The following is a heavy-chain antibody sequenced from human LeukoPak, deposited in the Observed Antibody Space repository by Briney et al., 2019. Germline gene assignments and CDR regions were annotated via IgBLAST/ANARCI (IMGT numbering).Heavy chain of an antibody. CDR1: GFTFSSYG. V-gene: IGHV3-30*18. J-gene: IGHJ2*01. D-gene: IGHD2-21*01. CDR3: AKDLFLWYFDL. CDR2: ISYDGSNK. Sequence: GRSLRLSCAASGFTFSSYGMHWVRQAPGKGLEWVAVISYDGSNKYYADSVKGRFTISRDNSKNTLYLQMNSLRAEDTAVYYCAKDLFLWYFDLWGRGTLVTVSS.